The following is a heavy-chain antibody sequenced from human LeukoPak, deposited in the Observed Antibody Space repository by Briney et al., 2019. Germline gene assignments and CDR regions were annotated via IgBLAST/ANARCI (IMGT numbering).Heavy chain of an antibody. D-gene: IGHD3-22*01. Sequence: PGGSLRLSCAASAFAFSRYNMNWVRQAPGKGLEWVSSISSSGNYIYYADTVKGRFTISRDNAKNSLYLQMNSLRAEDTAVYYCARDRTYFYDTSGPAPFDPWGQGTLVTVSS. CDR1: AFAFSRYN. CDR3: ARDRTYFYDTSGPAPFDP. V-gene: IGHV3-21*01. J-gene: IGHJ5*02. CDR2: ISSSGNYI.